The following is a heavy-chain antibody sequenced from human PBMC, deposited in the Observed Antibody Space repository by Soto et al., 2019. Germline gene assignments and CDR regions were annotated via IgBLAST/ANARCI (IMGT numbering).Heavy chain of an antibody. V-gene: IGHV4-31*02. D-gene: IGHD3-10*01. Sequence: SETLSLTCTVSGGSISSGGYYWSWIRQHPGKGLEWIGYIYYSGSTYYNPSLKSRVTISVDTSKNQFSLKLSSVTAADTAVYYCARGLTMVRGAVDFDYWGQGTLVTVSS. CDR3: ARGLTMVRGAVDFDY. CDR2: IYYSGST. J-gene: IGHJ4*02. CDR1: GGSISSGGYY.